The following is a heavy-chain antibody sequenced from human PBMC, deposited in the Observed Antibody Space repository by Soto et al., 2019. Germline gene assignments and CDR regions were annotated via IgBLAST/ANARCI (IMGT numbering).Heavy chain of an antibody. D-gene: IGHD1-26*01. V-gene: IGHV3-33*01. CDR3: ARDRISGSYSPGDFDI. J-gene: IGHJ3*02. Sequence: HPGGSLRLSCAASGFTFSSYGMHWVRQAPGKGLEWVAVIWYDGSNKYYADSVKGRFTISRDNSKNTLYLQMNSLRAEDTAVYYCARDRISGSYSPGDFDIWGQGTMVTISS. CDR1: GFTFSSYG. CDR2: IWYDGSNK.